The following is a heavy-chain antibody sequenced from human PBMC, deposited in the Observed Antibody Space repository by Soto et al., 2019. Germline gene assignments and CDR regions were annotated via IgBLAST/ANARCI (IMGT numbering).Heavy chain of an antibody. J-gene: IGHJ4*02. CDR3: ARGRYGDY. CDR1: GYAFTTYG. Sequence: QVHLVQSGAEVKKPGASVKVSCQASGYAFTTYGITWVQQAPGQGLEWMGWISAHNGNTNYAQKLQGRVTVTRDRSTSTAYMELRSLRSDDTAVYYCARGRYGDYWGQGALVTVSS. D-gene: IGHD1-1*01. V-gene: IGHV1-18*01. CDR2: ISAHNGNT.